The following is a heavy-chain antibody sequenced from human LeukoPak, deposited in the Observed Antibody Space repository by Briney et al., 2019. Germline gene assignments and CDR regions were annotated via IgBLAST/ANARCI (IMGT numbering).Heavy chain of an antibody. CDR1: GDTFSSYA. CDR3: ARGPVGYSSSWYYFDY. CDR2: IIPIFGTA. V-gene: IGHV1-69*05. D-gene: IGHD6-13*01. Sequence: SVKVSCKASGDTFSSYAISWVRQAPGQALECMEGIIPIFGTANYAQKFQGRVTITTDESTSTAYMELSSLRSEDTAVYYCARGPVGYSSSWYYFDYWGQGTLVTVSS. J-gene: IGHJ4*02.